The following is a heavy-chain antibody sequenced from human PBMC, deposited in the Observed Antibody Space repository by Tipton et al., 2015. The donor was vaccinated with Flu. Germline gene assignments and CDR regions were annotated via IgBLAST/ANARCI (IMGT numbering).Heavy chain of an antibody. CDR1: GFTFSGFW. CDR3: VRGTSGWNLRLENGNWFDS. Sequence: GSLRLSCAASGFTFSGFWMSWVRQAPGKGLEWVANIKQDGSEKYYVDSVKGRFTISRDNAKNTLYLEMNSLRAEDTAVYYCVRGTSGWNLRLENGNWFDSWGQGTLVTVSS. D-gene: IGHD5/OR15-5a*01. V-gene: IGHV3-7*04. CDR2: IKQDGSEK. J-gene: IGHJ5*01.